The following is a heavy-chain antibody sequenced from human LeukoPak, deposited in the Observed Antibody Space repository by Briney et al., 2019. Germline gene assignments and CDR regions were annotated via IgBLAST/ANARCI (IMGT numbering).Heavy chain of an antibody. D-gene: IGHD3-22*01. CDR1: GFTFSNYA. CDR2: ISYDGSNK. J-gene: IGHJ4*02. CDR3: AREDSSGYYYFDY. Sequence: GRSLRLSCAASGFTFSNYAIHWVRQAPGKGLQWVALISYDGSNKYYADSVKGRFTISRDNSKNTLYLQMNSLRAHDTAVYYCAREDSSGYYYFDYWGQGTLVTVSS. V-gene: IGHV3-30*01.